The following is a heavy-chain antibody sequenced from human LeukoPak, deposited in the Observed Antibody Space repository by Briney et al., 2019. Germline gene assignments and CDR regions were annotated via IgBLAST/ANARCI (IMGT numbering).Heavy chain of an antibody. D-gene: IGHD3-22*01. CDR3: ARVRGYYQPFDY. Sequence: SETLSLTCTVSGGSISSYYWSWLRQPPGKGLEWIGYIYYSGSTNYNPSLTTRVTISVDTSKNQFSLKLSSVTAADTAVYYCARVRGYYQPFDYWGQGTMVTVSS. J-gene: IGHJ4*02. CDR2: IYYSGST. V-gene: IGHV4-59*01. CDR1: GGSISSYY.